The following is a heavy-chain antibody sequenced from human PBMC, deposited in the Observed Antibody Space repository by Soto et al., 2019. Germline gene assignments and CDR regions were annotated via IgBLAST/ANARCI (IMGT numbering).Heavy chain of an antibody. CDR2: IYHSGST. Sequence: SETLSLTCTVSGGSISSGDYYWSWIRQPPGKGLEWIGYIYHSGSTYYNPSLKSRVTISVDRSKNQFSLKLSSVTAADTAVYYCARGLTGTVDYWGQGTLVTSPQ. J-gene: IGHJ4*02. D-gene: IGHD1-7*01. CDR1: GGSISSGDYY. V-gene: IGHV4-30-2*01. CDR3: ARGLTGTVDY.